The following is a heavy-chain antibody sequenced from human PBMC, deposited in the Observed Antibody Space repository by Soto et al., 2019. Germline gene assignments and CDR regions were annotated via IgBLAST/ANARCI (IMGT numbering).Heavy chain of an antibody. V-gene: IGHV1-69*13. J-gene: IGHJ6*02. D-gene: IGHD3-22*01. CDR3: ARSVVAVITYYGMDV. CDR1: AGTFRSYA. Sequence: SVKVSCKAAAGTFRSYAMSWVRQAPGQGLEWMGGIIPMFGTPNYAQNFKGRLTITADESTRTAYMELSSLRSEDTAVYYCARSVVAVITYYGMDVWGQGTTVTVSS. CDR2: IIPMFGTP.